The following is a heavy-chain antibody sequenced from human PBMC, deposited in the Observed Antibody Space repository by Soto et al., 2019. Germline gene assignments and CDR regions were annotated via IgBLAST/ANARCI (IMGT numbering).Heavy chain of an antibody. CDR2: ISYSGTT. CDR1: GDSLRGTYW. CDR3: VRHILVTGTRFFDF. V-gene: IGHV4-4*02. D-gene: IGHD6-19*01. Sequence: QVQLQESGPGLVKPSETLSLTCAVSGDSLRGTYWWSWVRQAPGGGLQWIGEISYSGTTHYDPSLMSRVTISMDKSSSEFSLTLISVPAADSASYYCVRHILVTGTRFFDFWGQGILVTVSS. J-gene: IGHJ4*02.